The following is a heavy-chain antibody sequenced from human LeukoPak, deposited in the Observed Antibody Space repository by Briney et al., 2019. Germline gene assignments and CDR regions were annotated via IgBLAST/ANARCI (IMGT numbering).Heavy chain of an antibody. Sequence: GRPLRPSCAASGFSFSRFAMHWVRQAPGKGLEWVTVVWYDGSNKYYADSVKGRFTISRDNSKNTLYLQMNSLRAEDTAVYYCARDSGMTTETLDYWGQGTQVTVSS. CDR1: GFSFSRFA. V-gene: IGHV3-33*01. CDR2: VWYDGSNK. CDR3: ARDSGMTTETLDY. J-gene: IGHJ4*02. D-gene: IGHD3-10*01.